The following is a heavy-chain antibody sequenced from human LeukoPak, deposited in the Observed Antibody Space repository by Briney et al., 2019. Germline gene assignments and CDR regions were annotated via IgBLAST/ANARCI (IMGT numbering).Heavy chain of an antibody. Sequence: SETLSLTCTVSGGSISSSNYYWGWIRQPPGKGLEWIGSIYYSGITYYNPYLKSRVTISVDTSNNQFSLKLSSVTAADTAMYYCARLLIYCSSTSCHFDYWGQGTLDTVSS. CDR3: ARLLIYCSSTSCHFDY. V-gene: IGHV4-39*01. CDR1: GGSISSSNYY. CDR2: IYYSGIT. D-gene: IGHD2-2*01. J-gene: IGHJ4*02.